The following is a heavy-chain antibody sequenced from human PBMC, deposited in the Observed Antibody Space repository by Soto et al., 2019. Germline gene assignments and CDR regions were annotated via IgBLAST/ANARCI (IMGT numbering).Heavy chain of an antibody. J-gene: IGHJ4*02. Sequence: EVQLLEAGGGLVQPGGSLRLSCAASGFTFSSYAMSWVRQAPGKGLEGVSAISGGGARTYYADAVKGRFTIPRDNSKNTLYLQMNSLRAEDTAVYYCAKEEDGGATNYWGQGTLVTVSS. CDR3: AKEEDGGATNY. CDR1: GFTFSSYA. D-gene: IGHD1-26*01. CDR2: ISGGGART. V-gene: IGHV3-23*01.